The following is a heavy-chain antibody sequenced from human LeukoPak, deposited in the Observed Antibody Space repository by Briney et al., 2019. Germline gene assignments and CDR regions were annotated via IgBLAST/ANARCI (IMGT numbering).Heavy chain of an antibody. J-gene: IGHJ4*02. CDR3: ARESRVFIGDGYFLDS. V-gene: IGHV4-4*07. D-gene: IGHD4-17*01. CDR1: LVSISNYY. Sequence: SETLSLTCTASLVSISNYYWSWIRQPAGKGLEWIGRLNIGRNTDYNPSLKSRVTLSADTSNSQFSLRLTSVTAADTAIYYCARESRVFIGDGYFLDSWGPGTLITVSS. CDR2: LNIGRNT.